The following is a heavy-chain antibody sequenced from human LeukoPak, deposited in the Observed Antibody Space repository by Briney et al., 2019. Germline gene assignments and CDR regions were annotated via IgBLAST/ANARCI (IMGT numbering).Heavy chain of an antibody. CDR3: AREGDTAMTAGYYYYMDV. Sequence: PGGPLRLSCAASGFTFSSYAMHWVRQAPGKGLEWVAVISYDGSNKYYADSVKGRFTISRDNSKNTLYLQMNSLRAEDTAVYYCAREGDTAMTAGYYYYMDVWGKGTTVTVSS. D-gene: IGHD5-18*01. CDR2: ISYDGSNK. J-gene: IGHJ6*03. V-gene: IGHV3-30*16. CDR1: GFTFSSYA.